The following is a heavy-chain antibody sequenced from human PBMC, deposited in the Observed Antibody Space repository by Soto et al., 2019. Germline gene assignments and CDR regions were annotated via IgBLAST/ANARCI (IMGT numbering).Heavy chain of an antibody. J-gene: IGHJ6*02. D-gene: IGHD3-10*01. CDR1: GGSISSSSYF. CDR3: ARQGFGQLHGLVDV. CDR2: FYYSGST. V-gene: IGHV4-39*01. Sequence: PSETLSLTCTVSGGSISSSSYFWGWIRQPPGKGLEWIGCFYYSGSTSYNPSLKSRVTMSVDTSKNQFSLKVSSVTAADTALYYCARQGFGQLHGLVDVWGPGTTVNVS.